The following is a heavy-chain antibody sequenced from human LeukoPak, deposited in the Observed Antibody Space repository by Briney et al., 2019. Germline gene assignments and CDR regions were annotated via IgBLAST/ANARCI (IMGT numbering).Heavy chain of an antibody. CDR2: INHSGST. V-gene: IGHV4-34*01. CDR3: ARGGYCSSTSCYPHYYYYMDV. Sequence: PSETLSLTCAVYGGSFSGYYWSWIRQPPGKGLEWIGEINHSGSTNYNPSLKSRVTISVDTSKNQFSLKLSSVTAADTAVYYCARGGYCSSTSCYPHYYYYMDVWGKGTTVTISS. D-gene: IGHD2-2*01. CDR1: GGSFSGYY. J-gene: IGHJ6*03.